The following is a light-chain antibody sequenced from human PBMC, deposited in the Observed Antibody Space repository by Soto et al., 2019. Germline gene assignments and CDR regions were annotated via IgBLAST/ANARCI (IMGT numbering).Light chain of an antibody. J-gene: IGKJ1*01. V-gene: IGKV3-20*01. CDR3: QQYGSSPWT. CDR2: GAS. CDR1: QSVSSSY. Sequence: ETVLTPSSGTLSLSPGERATISCRAIQSVSSSYLAWYQQKPGQAPRLLIYGASSRATGIPDRFSGSGSGTDFTLTISRLEPEDFAVYYCQQYGSSPWTFGQGTKVDIK.